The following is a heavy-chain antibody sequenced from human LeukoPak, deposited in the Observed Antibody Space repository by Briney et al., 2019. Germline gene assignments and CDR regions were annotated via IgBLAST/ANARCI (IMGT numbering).Heavy chain of an antibody. J-gene: IGHJ4*02. CDR1: GYTFTGYY. Sequence: ASVKVSCKASGYTFTGYYMHWVRQAPGQGLEWMGWINPNSGGTNYAQKFQGRVTMTRDTSISTAYMELSRLRSDDTAVYYCARVPSRVAGATTLPDYWGQGTLVTVSS. V-gene: IGHV1-2*02. CDR2: INPNSGGT. CDR3: ARVPSRVAGATTLPDY. D-gene: IGHD1-26*01.